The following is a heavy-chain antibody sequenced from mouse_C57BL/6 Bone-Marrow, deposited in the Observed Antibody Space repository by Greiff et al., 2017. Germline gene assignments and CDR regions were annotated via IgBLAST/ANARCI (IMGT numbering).Heavy chain of an antibody. CDR1: GYAFSSYW. J-gene: IGHJ2*01. V-gene: IGHV1-80*01. CDR2: IYPGDGGT. CDR3: ARDGDYFDY. Sequence: QVQLKQSGAELVKPGASVTISCKASGYAFSSYWMNWVKQRPGKGLEWIGQIYPGDGGTNYNGKFKGKATLTADKSSSKADMQISSLTSEDSAVYVCARDGDYFDYWGQGTTLTVSA.